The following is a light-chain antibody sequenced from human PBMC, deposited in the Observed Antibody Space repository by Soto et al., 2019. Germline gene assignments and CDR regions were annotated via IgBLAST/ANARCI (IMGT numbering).Light chain of an antibody. CDR2: SHN. J-gene: IGLJ3*02. Sequence: QSILTQPPSASETPGQRVTISCSGSSSNIASNTVNWYQQLPGTAPKLLIYSHNQRPSGVPDRFSASKSGTSASLAISRLQSEDEADYYCSSYLGSYNWVFGGGTKLTVL. CDR3: SSYLGSYNWV. V-gene: IGLV1-44*01. CDR1: SSNIASNT.